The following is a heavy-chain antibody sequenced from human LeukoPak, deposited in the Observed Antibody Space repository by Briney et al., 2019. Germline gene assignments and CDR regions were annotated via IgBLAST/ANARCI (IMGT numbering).Heavy chain of an antibody. J-gene: IGHJ4*02. Sequence: GGSLRLSCAAAGFTFSNAWMSWVRQAPGKGLDWVGRIKSKTDGGTTDYAAPVKGRFTISRDDSKNTLYLQMNSLKTEDTAVYYCTTESYDYVWGSYRYTGLDYWGQGTLVTVSS. V-gene: IGHV3-15*01. CDR1: GFTFSNAW. CDR2: IKSKTDGGTT. D-gene: IGHD3-16*02. CDR3: TTESYDYVWGSYRYTGLDY.